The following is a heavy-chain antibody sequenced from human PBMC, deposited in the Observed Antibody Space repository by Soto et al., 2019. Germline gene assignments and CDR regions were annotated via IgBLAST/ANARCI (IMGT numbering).Heavy chain of an antibody. V-gene: IGHV4-4*02. CDR1: SGSISSSNW. D-gene: IGHD2-15*01. CDR3: ASSCSGGSCYSGGSDFDY. Sequence: PSETLCLTCAVSSGSISSSNWWSWVRQPPGKGLEWIGEIYHSGSTNYNPSLKSRVTISVDKSKNQFSLKLSSVTAADTAVYYCASSCSGGSCYSGGSDFDYWGQGTLVTVSS. J-gene: IGHJ4*02. CDR2: IYHSGST.